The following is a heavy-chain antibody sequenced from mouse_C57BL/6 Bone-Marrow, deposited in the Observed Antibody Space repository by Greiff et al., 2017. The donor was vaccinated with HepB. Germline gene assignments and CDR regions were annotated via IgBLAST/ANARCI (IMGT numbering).Heavy chain of an antibody. V-gene: IGHV5-4*01. CDR1: GFTFSSYA. J-gene: IGHJ2*01. CDR2: ISDGGSYT. CDR3: ARGKIYFDY. Sequence: EVQGVDSGGGLVKPGGSLKLSCAASGFTFSSYAMSWVRQTPEKRLEWVATISDGGSYTYYPDNVKGRFTISRDNAKNNLYLQMSHLKSEDTAMYYCARGKIYFDYWGQGTTLTVSS.